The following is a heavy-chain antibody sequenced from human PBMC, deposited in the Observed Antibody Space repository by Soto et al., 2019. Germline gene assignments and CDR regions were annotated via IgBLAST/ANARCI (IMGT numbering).Heavy chain of an antibody. CDR3: ARGGSSWSAEYYQH. J-gene: IGHJ1*01. V-gene: IGHV1-18*04. CDR2: ISGYNGDT. Sequence: QVQLVQSGAEMKKPGASVKVSCKASGYTFTNYGLNWVRQAPGQGPAWMGWISGYNGDTKYSQTLQGRVTMTTDTSTSTAYMELRSLRSDDTAVYYCARGGSSWSAEYYQHWGQGTLVIVSS. CDR1: GYTFTNYG. D-gene: IGHD6-13*01.